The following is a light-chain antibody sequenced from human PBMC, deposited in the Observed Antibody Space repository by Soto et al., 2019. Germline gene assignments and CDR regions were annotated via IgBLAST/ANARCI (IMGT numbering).Light chain of an antibody. J-gene: IGLJ1*01. CDR2: DVT. CDR3: SSYTSISTYV. CDR1: SSDVGGYNF. Sequence: QSALTQPASVSGSPGQSITISCTGTSSDVGGYNFVSWYQQHPDKAPKLMIYDVTNRPSGVSNRFSGSKSGITASLTISGLQAEDEADYYCSSYTSISTYVFGPGTKLTVL. V-gene: IGLV2-14*01.